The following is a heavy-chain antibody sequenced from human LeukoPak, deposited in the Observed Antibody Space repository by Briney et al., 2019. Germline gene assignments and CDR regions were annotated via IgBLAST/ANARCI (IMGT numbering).Heavy chain of an antibody. J-gene: IGHJ4*02. CDR1: GLTFSSYW. CDR3: ARLGWAGLVDTVTMDY. V-gene: IGHV3-7*01. CDR2: IKQDGSEK. Sequence: GGSLRLSCAASGLTFSSYWMSWVRQAPGKGLEWVANIKQDGSEKYYVDSVKGRFTISRDNAKNSLYLQMNSLRAEDTAVYYCARLGWAGLVDTVTMDYWGQGTLVTVSS. D-gene: IGHD4-17*01.